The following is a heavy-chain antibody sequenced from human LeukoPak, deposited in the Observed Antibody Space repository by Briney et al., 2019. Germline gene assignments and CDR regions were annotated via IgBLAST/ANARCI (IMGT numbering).Heavy chain of an antibody. V-gene: IGHV1-2*02. CDR2: INPNSGGT. CDR1: GYTFTGYY. J-gene: IGHJ4*02. D-gene: IGHD2/OR15-2a*01. Sequence: ASVKVSCKASGYTFTGYYIHWVRQAPGQGLEWMGWINPNSGGTNNAQKFQGRVTMTRDTSISTAYMELSRLRSDDTAAYYCWRLFFYSREKKPNGFDYWGKETLVTVSS. CDR3: WRLFFYSREKKPNGFDY.